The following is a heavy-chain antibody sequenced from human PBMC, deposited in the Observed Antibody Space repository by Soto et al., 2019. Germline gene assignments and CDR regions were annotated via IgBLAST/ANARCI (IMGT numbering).Heavy chain of an antibody. J-gene: IGHJ4*02. Sequence: GGSLRLSFAASRFTSSSYAMHWVRHAPGKGLEWVAVISYDGSNKYYADSVKGRFTISRDNSKNTLYLQMNSLRAEDTAVYYCARDKGGYCSGGSCYSVALDYWGQGT. CDR2: ISYDGSNK. V-gene: IGHV3-30-3*01. CDR3: ARDKGGYCSGGSCYSVALDY. D-gene: IGHD2-15*01. CDR1: RFTSSSYA.